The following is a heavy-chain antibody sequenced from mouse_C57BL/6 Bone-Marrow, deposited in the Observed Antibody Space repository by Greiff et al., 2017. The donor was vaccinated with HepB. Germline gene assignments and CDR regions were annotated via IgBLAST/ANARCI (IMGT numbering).Heavy chain of an antibody. D-gene: IGHD2-3*01. Sequence: VQLKESGGGLVKPGGSLKLSCAASGFTFSSYAMSWVRQTPEKRLEWVATISDGGSYTYYPDNVKGRFTISRDNAKNNLYLQMSHLKSEDTAMYYCARVRGWLLDWYFDVWGTGTTVTVSS. CDR1: GFTFSSYA. CDR2: ISDGGSYT. CDR3: ARVRGWLLDWYFDV. J-gene: IGHJ1*03. V-gene: IGHV5-4*01.